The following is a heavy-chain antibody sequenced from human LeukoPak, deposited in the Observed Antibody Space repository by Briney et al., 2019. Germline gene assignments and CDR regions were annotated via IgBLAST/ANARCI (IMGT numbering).Heavy chain of an antibody. CDR2: INHSGST. CDR1: GGSFSGYY. CDR3: ARAPNDEGGFDY. V-gene: IGHV4-34*01. Sequence: SETLSLTCAVYGGSFSGYYWSWIRQPPGKGLEWIGEINHSGSTNYNPSLKSRVTISVDTSKNQFSLKLSSVTAADTAVYYCARAPNDEGGFDYWGQGTLVTVFS. D-gene: IGHD1-1*01. J-gene: IGHJ4*02.